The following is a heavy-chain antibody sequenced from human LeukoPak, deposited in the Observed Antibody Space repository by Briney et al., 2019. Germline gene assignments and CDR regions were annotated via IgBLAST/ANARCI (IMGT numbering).Heavy chain of an antibody. CDR3: TKRTGDCRGGQGCGDY. V-gene: IGHV3-23*01. D-gene: IGHD2-15*01. CDR1: GFTSSSSA. J-gene: IGHJ4*02. CDR2: ISGSGDTT. Sequence: PGGSLRLSCAASGFTSSSSAMSWVRQAPGKGLEWVSSISGSGDTTYYTDSVKGRFTISRDNSKNTLYLQMNSLRAEDTAVYYCTKRTGDCRGGQGCGDYWGQGTLVTVSS.